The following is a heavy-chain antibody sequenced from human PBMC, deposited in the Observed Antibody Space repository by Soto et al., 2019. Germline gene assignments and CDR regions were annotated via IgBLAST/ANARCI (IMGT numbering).Heavy chain of an antibody. V-gene: IGHV5-51*01. D-gene: IGHD3-10*01. J-gene: IGHJ6*02. CDR2: IYPGDSET. CDR3: ARRNYYGSGSYGMDV. Sequence: GESLKISCKGYGYSFNAYRIVWVRQMPGKGLEWMGIIYPGDSETEYSPSFQGQVTISADKSISTAYLRWSALKASDTAMYYCARRNYYGSGSYGMDVWGQGTTVTVSS. CDR1: GYSFNAYR.